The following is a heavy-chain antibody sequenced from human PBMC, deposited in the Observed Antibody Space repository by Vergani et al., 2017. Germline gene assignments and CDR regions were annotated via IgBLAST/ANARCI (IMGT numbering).Heavy chain of an antibody. CDR2: IQKDGIDK. CDR1: GFPFSTYA. J-gene: IGHJ4*02. V-gene: IGHV3-30*02. Sequence: QVQLVESGGGVVQPGESLSLPFPASGFPFSTYAMHWFRQAPGKGLEWVAFIQKDGIDKFYADSVRARFTISRDISKNTLYLEMNSLSAEDTALYHCVKDHPVFDEWGRGTLVSVS. CDR3: VKDHPVFDE.